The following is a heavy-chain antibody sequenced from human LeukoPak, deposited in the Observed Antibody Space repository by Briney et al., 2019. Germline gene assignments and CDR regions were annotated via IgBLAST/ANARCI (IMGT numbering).Heavy chain of an antibody. CDR3: ARDPRVRVLRYFDWLLEG. D-gene: IGHD3-9*01. V-gene: IGHV3-66*01. Sequence: PGGSLRLSCAASGFTVSSNYMSWVRQAPGKGLEWVSVIYSGGSTYYADSVKGRFTISRDNSKNTLYLQMNSLRAEDTAVYYCARDPRVRVLRYFDWLLEGWGQGTLVTVSS. CDR2: IYSGGST. CDR1: GFTVSSNY. J-gene: IGHJ4*02.